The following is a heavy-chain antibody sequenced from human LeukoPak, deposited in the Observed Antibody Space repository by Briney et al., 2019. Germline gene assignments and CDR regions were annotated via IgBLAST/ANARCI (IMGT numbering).Heavy chain of an antibody. D-gene: IGHD5-24*01. V-gene: IGHV4-39*01. CDR1: GGSISSSSYY. CDR3: ARHRGDGYNPYYFDY. CDR2: IYYSGST. Sequence: SETLSLTCTVSGGSISSSSYYWGWIRQPPGKGLEWIGSIYYSGSTYYNPSLKSRVTISVDTSKNQFSLKLSSVTAADTAVYYCARHRGDGYNPYYFDYWGQGTLVAVSS. J-gene: IGHJ4*02.